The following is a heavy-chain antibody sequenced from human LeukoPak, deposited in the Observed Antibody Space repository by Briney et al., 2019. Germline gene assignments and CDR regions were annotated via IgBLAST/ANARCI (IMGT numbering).Heavy chain of an antibody. D-gene: IGHD3-10*01. CDR2: INPSGGST. Sequence: ASVKVSCKASGYTFTSYYMHWVRQAPGQGLEWMGIINPSGGSTSYAQKFQGRVTMTRDMSTSTAYMELSSLRSEDTAVYYCATHTVVRGDPTRNYYYCMDVWGRGTTVTVSS. CDR1: GYTFTSYY. J-gene: IGHJ6*03. V-gene: IGHV1-46*01. CDR3: ATHTVVRGDPTRNYYYCMDV.